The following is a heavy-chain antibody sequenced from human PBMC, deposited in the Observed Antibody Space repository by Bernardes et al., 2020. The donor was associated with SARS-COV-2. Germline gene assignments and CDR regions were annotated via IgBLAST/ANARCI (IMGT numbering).Heavy chain of an antibody. V-gene: IGHV3-30*01. CDR1: AFTFSSYA. CDR3: ATEVVASGAEFDY. CDR2: ISFDGNTK. Sequence: GGSLRLSCAASAFTFSSYAMHWVRQAPGKGLEWVSFISFDGNTKFYADSVRGRFTTSRDNSKSTLYLQMNTLRAEDTAVYYCATEVVASGAEFDYWGQGTRVTVSS. J-gene: IGHJ4*02. D-gene: IGHD2-15*01.